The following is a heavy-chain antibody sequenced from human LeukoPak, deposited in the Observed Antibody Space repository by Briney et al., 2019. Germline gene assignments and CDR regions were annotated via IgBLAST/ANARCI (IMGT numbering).Heavy chain of an antibody. Sequence: SETLSLTCTVSGGSISSYYWSWIRQPPGKGLEWIGYIYYSGSTYYNPSLKSRVTISVDTSKNQFSLKLRSVTAADTAVYYCASLVIAAAGMMGWFDPWGQGTLVTVSS. J-gene: IGHJ5*02. V-gene: IGHV4-59*12. CDR2: IYYSGST. D-gene: IGHD6-13*01. CDR3: ASLVIAAAGMMGWFDP. CDR1: GGSISSYY.